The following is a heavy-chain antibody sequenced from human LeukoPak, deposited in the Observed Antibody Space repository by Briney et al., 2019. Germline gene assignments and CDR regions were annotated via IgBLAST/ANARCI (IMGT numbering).Heavy chain of an antibody. J-gene: IGHJ4*02. V-gene: IGHV3-7*01. CDR3: ARARGGDSLFDS. CDR1: GFTFSNYW. CDR2: IKQDGSEK. Sequence: PGGSLRLSCAASGFTFSNYWITWVRQAPGKGLEWVANIKQDGSEKYYVDSVEGRFTISRDNAKNTLYLQMNSLRAEDTAVYYCARARGGDSLFDSWGQGTLVTVSS. D-gene: IGHD2-21*02.